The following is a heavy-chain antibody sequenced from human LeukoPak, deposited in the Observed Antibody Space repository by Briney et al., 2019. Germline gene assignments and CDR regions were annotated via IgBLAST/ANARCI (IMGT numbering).Heavy chain of an antibody. Sequence: GGSLRLSCAASGFTFSSYAMNWVRQAPGKGLEWVSVISGSGGSTYYADSVKGRFTISRDNSKNTLYLQMSSLRDEDTAVYFCAKDRIAARNNFDYWGQGTLVTASS. CDR2: ISGSGGST. D-gene: IGHD6-6*01. CDR1: GFTFSSYA. J-gene: IGHJ4*02. V-gene: IGHV3-23*01. CDR3: AKDRIAARNNFDY.